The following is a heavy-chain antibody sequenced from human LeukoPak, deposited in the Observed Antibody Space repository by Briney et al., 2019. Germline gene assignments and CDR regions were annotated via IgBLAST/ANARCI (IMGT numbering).Heavy chain of an antibody. CDR3: ARERCTSTNCYYDY. Sequence: NTSETLSLTCTVSGGSISIYYWRWIRQPPGKGLEWIGYIYYGGSTNYNPSLKSRVTISVDTSKNQFSLKLSSVTAADTAVYYCARERCTSTNCYYDYWGQGTLVTVSS. CDR1: GGSISIYY. CDR2: IYYGGST. D-gene: IGHD2-2*01. J-gene: IGHJ4*02. V-gene: IGHV4-59*01.